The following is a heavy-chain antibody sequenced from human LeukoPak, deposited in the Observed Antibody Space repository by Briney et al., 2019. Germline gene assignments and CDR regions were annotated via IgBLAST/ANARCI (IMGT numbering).Heavy chain of an antibody. CDR3: ARDFEWSFDY. CDR2: IRSEGSNQ. D-gene: IGHD3-3*01. V-gene: IGHV3-30*02. CDR1: GFTFSYYG. J-gene: IGHJ4*02. Sequence: GGSLRLSCVASGFTFSYYGMHWVRQAPGRGLEWVTFIRSEGSNQYYADSVKGRFTISRDSSKNTLFLQMKSLRPEDTAVYYWARDFEWSFDYWGQGTLVTVSS.